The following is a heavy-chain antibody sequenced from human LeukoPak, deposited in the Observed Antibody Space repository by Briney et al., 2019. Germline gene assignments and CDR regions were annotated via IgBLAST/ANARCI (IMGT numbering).Heavy chain of an antibody. CDR2: IRYDGSNQ. V-gene: IGHV3-30*02. CDR3: AKERDTALVTIDY. Sequence: TGGSLRLSCAASGFTFSSYGMHWVRQAPGKGLEWVAFIRYDGSNQYSADSVKGRFPISRDNSRNTLYLQMNSLRAEDTAVYSCAKERDTALVTIDYWGQGTLVSVS. J-gene: IGHJ4*02. CDR1: GFTFSSYG. D-gene: IGHD5-18*01.